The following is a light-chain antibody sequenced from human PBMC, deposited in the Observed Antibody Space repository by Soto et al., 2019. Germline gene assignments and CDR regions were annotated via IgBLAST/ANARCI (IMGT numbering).Light chain of an antibody. CDR2: SNN. J-gene: IGLJ2*01. CDR1: SSNIGSNT. Sequence: QSVLTQPPSASGTPGQRVHISCSGSSSNIGSNTVNWYQQLPGTAPKLLIYSNNQRPSGVPDRFSGSKSGTSASLAISGLQSEDEADYYCAAWDDSLNGLFGGGTKLTVL. V-gene: IGLV1-44*01. CDR3: AAWDDSLNGL.